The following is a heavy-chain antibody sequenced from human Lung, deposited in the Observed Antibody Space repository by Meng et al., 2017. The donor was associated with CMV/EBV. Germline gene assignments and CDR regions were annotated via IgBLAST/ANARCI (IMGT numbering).Heavy chain of an antibody. CDR1: GFTFSDYY. Sequence: GESXKISCAASGFTFSDYYMSWIRQAPGKGLEWVSYISSSGSTIYYADSVKGRFTISRDNAKNSLYLQMNSLRAEDTAVYYCARVRTRGYSGYGADAFDIXGQGXMVTVSS. D-gene: IGHD5-12*01. V-gene: IGHV3-11*04. CDR2: ISSSGSTI. CDR3: ARVRTRGYSGYGADAFDI. J-gene: IGHJ3*02.